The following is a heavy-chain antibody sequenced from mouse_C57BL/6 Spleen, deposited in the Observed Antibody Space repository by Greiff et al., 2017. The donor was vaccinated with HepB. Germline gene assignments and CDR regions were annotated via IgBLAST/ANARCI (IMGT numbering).Heavy chain of an antibody. CDR3: TTSGVVATNYFDY. D-gene: IGHD1-1*01. CDR2: IDPENGDT. V-gene: IGHV14-4*01. Sequence: VQLQQSGAELVRPGASVKLSCTASGFNIKDDYMHWVKQRPEQGLEWIGWIDPENGDTEYASKFQGKATITADTSSNTAYLQLSSLTSEDTAVYYCTTSGVVATNYFDYWGQGTTLTVSS. J-gene: IGHJ2*01. CDR1: GFNIKDDY.